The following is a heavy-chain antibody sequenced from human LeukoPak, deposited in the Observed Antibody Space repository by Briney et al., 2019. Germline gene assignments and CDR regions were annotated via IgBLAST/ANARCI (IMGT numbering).Heavy chain of an antibody. D-gene: IGHD2-21*01. CDR1: GFTFSSYS. CDR3: ARGGAYGLPDY. CDR2: ISSSSYI. J-gene: IGHJ4*02. V-gene: IGHV3-21*01. Sequence: GGSLRLSCAASGFTFSSYSMNWVRQAPGKGLEWVSSISSSSYIYYADSVKGRFTISRDNAKNSLYLQMNSLRAEDTAVYYCARGGAYGLPDYWGQGTLVTVSS.